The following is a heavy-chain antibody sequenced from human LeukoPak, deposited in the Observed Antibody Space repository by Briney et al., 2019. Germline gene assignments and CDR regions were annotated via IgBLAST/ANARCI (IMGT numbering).Heavy chain of an antibody. CDR1: GFTFSSYA. CDR2: ISYDGSNK. D-gene: IGHD6-19*01. CDR3: ARAQGSSGWYSLGY. V-gene: IGHV3-30-3*01. J-gene: IGHJ4*02. Sequence: PGGSLRPSCAASGFTFSSYAMHWVRQAPGKGLEWVAVISYDGSNKYYADSVKGRFTISRDNSKNTLYLQMNSLRAEDTAVYYCARAQGSSGWYSLGYWGQGTLVTVSS.